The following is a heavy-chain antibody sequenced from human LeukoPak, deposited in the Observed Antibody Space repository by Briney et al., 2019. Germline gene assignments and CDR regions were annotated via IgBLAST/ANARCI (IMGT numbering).Heavy chain of an antibody. CDR2: IYYSGST. CDR3: ARSGVRYSSSWYLVY. CDR1: GGSISSYY. D-gene: IGHD6-13*01. V-gene: IGHV4-59*01. Sequence: SETLSLTCTVSGGSISSYYWSWIRQPPGKGLEWIGYIYYSGSTNYNPSLKSRVTISVDTSKNQFSLKLSSVAAADTAVYYCARSGVRYSSSWYLVYWRQGTLVTVSS. J-gene: IGHJ4*02.